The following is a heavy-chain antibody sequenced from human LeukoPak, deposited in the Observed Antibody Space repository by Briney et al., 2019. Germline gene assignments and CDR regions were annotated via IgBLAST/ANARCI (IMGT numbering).Heavy chain of an antibody. CDR1: GFTFSSYA. Sequence: SGGSLRLSCAASGFTFSSYAMSWVRQAPGKGLEWVSAISGSGGSTYYADSVKGRFTISRDNSKNTLYLQMNSLRAEDTAVYYCAKDGGRWGSAGAFDIWGQGTMVTVSS. V-gene: IGHV3-23*01. J-gene: IGHJ3*02. D-gene: IGHD2-21*01. CDR3: AKDGGRWGSAGAFDI. CDR2: ISGSGGST.